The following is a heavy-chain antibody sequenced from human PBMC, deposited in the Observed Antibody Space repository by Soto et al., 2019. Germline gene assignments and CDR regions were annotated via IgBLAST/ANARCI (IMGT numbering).Heavy chain of an antibody. V-gene: IGHV1-18*01. D-gene: IGHD6-19*01. Sequence: VASVKVSCKASGYTFTSYGISWVRQAPGQGLEWMGWISAYNGNTNYAQKLQGRVTMTTDTSTSTAYMELRSLRSDDTAVYYCARIVAGTGSDAFDIWGQGTMVTVSS. CDR3: ARIVAGTGSDAFDI. CDR1: GYTFTSYG. J-gene: IGHJ3*02. CDR2: ISAYNGNT.